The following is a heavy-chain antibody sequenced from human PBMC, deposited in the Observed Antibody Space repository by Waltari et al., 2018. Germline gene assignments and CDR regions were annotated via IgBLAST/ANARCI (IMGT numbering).Heavy chain of an antibody. D-gene: IGHD3-9*01. Sequence: QVQLQESGPGLVKPSETLFLTCTVSGDSISSFYWSWIRQPAGKGLEWIGRIYTNGNTNFNPSLKSRVSMSVDTSKNQFSLKPNSVTAADTAVYYCARDHHYDILTGYYDYWGQGTLVTVSS. CDR3: ARDHHYDILTGYYDY. J-gene: IGHJ4*02. CDR2: IYTNGNT. V-gene: IGHV4-4*07. CDR1: GDSISSFY.